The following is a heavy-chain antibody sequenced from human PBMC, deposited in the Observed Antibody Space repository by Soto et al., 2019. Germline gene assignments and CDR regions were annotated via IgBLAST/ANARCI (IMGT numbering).Heavy chain of an antibody. CDR3: ARVQYSSSLHYYGVDV. V-gene: IGHV1-18*01. CDR1: GYTFTSYG. D-gene: IGHD6-6*01. CDR2: ISAYNGNT. J-gene: IGHJ6*02. Sequence: QVQLVQSGAEVKKPGASLKVSCKASGYTFTSYGISWVRQAPGQGLEWMGWISAYNGNTNYAQKLQGRVTMTTDTYTSTAYMELRSLRSDDTAVYFCARVQYSSSLHYYGVDVWGQETKVIVSS.